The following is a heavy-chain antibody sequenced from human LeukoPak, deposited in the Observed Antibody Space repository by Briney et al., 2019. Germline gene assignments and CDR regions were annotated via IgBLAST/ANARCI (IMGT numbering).Heavy chain of an antibody. D-gene: IGHD4-17*01. Sequence: ASVKVSCKASGYTFTGYYMHWVRQAPGQGLEWMGRINPNSGGTNYAQKFQGRVTMIRDTSISTAYMELSRLRSDDTAVYYCARVLTSIRTVTPWGYWGQGTLVTVSS. CDR1: GYTFTGYY. CDR3: ARVLTSIRTVTPWGY. V-gene: IGHV1-2*06. CDR2: INPNSGGT. J-gene: IGHJ4*02.